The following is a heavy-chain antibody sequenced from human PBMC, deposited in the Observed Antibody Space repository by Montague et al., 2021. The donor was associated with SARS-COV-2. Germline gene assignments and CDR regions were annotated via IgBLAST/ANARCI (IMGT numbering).Heavy chain of an antibody. CDR1: GVSITSTNW. D-gene: IGHD4-11*01. V-gene: IGHV4-4*02. Sequence: SQTLSLTCAVSGVSITSTNWWSLVRQPPGKGLEWIGEISYGGIATYNPSLKSRATISMDRSGNLFSLKLSSVTAADTAIYYCAGKVLTVPADYWGQGTLVTVS. CDR3: AGKVLTVPADY. J-gene: IGHJ4*02. CDR2: ISYGGIA.